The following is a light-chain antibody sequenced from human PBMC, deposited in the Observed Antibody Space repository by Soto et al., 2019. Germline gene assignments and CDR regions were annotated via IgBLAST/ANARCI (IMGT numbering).Light chain of an antibody. Sequence: NFLLTQPHSVSESPGKTLSISCTRSSGSIANNYVQWYQQRPGSAPTTVIYENNQRLSGVPDRFSGSTDGSSNSASLTISGLQTEDEADYYCQSYDSAFVVVGGGTKLTGL. CDR2: ENN. V-gene: IGLV6-57*04. CDR3: QSYDSAFVV. J-gene: IGLJ2*01. CDR1: SGSIANNY.